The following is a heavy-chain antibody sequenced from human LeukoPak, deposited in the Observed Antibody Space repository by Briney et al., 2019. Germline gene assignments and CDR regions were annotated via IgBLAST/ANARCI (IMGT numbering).Heavy chain of an antibody. CDR1: GFTFSNYW. CDR2: INSDGSTT. D-gene: IGHD6-19*01. J-gene: IGHJ4*02. V-gene: IGHV3-74*01. Sequence: GGSLRLSCAASGFTFSNYWMHWVRQAPGKGLVWVSRINSDGSTTNYADSVKGRFTISRDNAKNTLFLQMNSLRAEDTAVYYCAKDINPYSSGLLDYWGQGTLVTVSS. CDR3: AKDINPYSSGLLDY.